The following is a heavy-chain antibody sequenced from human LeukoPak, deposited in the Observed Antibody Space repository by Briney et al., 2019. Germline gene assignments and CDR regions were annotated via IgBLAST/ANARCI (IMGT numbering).Heavy chain of an antibody. V-gene: IGHV3-30-3*01. J-gene: IGHJ6*02. CDR2: ISYDGSNK. CDR1: GFTFSSYA. D-gene: IGHD2-15*01. CDR3: ARENCSGGSCYSAYYYGMGV. Sequence: GGSLRLSCAASGFTFSSYAMHWVRQAPGKGLEWVAVISYDGSNKYYADSVKGRFTISRDNSKNTLYLQMNSLRAEDTAVYYCARENCSGGSCYSAYYYGMGVWGQGTTVTVSS.